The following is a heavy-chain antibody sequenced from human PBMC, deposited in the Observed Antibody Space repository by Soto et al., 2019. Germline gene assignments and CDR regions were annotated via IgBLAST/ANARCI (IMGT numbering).Heavy chain of an antibody. D-gene: IGHD3-10*01. V-gene: IGHV5-10-1*01. J-gene: IGHJ6*02. CDR3: ARHFYGSDGLDDGMDV. CDR1: GYSFTIYC. CDR2: IDPSDSYT. Sequence: GESLKISCKGSGYSFTIYCISWVLQMPGKGLEWMGRIDPSDSYTNYSPSFQGHVTISADKSISTAYLQWSSLKASDTAMYYCARHFYGSDGLDDGMDVWGQGTTVTVSS.